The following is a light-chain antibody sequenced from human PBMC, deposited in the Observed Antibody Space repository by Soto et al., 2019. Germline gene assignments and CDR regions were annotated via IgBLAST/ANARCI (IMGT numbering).Light chain of an antibody. Sequence: QSALAQPPSASGSPGQSVTISCTGTRSDVGGYKFVSWYQHHPGKAPKLMIYEVSKRPSGVPDRFSGSKAGNTASLTVSGLQAGDEADYYCSSYAGSNTVVFGGGTKVTVL. CDR1: RSDVGGYKF. V-gene: IGLV2-8*01. J-gene: IGLJ2*01. CDR2: EVS. CDR3: SSYAGSNTVV.